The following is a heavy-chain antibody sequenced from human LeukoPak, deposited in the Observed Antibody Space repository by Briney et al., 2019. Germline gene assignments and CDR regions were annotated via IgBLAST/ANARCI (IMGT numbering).Heavy chain of an antibody. D-gene: IGHD3-9*01. Sequence: SGPTLVKPTQTLTLTCTFSGFSLSTSGMCVGWIRQPPGKALEWLARIDWDDDKHYSTSLKTRLTISKDTSKNQVVLTMTNMDPVDTATYYCARMILTGYHPYGMDVWGQGTTVTVSS. J-gene: IGHJ6*02. CDR2: IDWDDDK. V-gene: IGHV2-70*11. CDR1: GFSLSTSGMC. CDR3: ARMILTGYHPYGMDV.